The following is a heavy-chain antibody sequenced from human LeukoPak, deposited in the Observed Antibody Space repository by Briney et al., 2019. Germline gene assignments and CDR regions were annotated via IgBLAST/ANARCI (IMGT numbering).Heavy chain of an antibody. V-gene: IGHV5-10-1*01. D-gene: IGHD2-15*01. CDR2: IDSSDSYT. J-gene: IGHJ5*02. Sequence: GESLKISCKGSGYSFTCYLISWVRQMPGKGLGGVGRIDSSDSYTNYSPSFQGHVTISADKSISTAYLQWSSLKASDTAMYYCARRSCSGGSCYSGWFDPWGQGALVTVSS. CDR3: ARRSCSGGSCYSGWFDP. CDR1: GYSFTCYL.